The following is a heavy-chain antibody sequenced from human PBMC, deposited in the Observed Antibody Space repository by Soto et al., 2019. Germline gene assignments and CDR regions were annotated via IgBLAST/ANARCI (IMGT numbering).Heavy chain of an antibody. CDR3: AREWTVDTAMVTLYYYYGMDV. CDR2: IIPIFGTA. CDR1: GGTFSSYA. J-gene: IGHJ6*02. Sequence: SVKVSCKASGGTFSSYAISWVRQAPGQGLEWMGGIIPIFGTANYAQKFQGRVTITADESTSTAYMELSSLRSEDTAVYYCAREWTVDTAMVTLYYYYGMDVWGQGTTVTVSS. D-gene: IGHD5-18*01. V-gene: IGHV1-69*13.